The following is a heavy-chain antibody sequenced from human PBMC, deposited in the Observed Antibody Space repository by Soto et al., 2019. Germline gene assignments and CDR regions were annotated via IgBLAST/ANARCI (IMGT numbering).Heavy chain of an antibody. CDR2: IKQDGSEK. CDR3: ARDGGFLEWLSYFDY. D-gene: IGHD3-3*01. V-gene: IGHV3-7*01. CDR1: GFTFSSYW. J-gene: IGHJ4*02. Sequence: GGSLRLSCAASGFTFSSYWMSWVRQAPGKGLEWVANIKQDGSEKYYVDSVKGRFTISRDNAKNSLYLQMNSLRAEDTAVYYCARDGGFLEWLSYFDYWGQGTLVTVSS.